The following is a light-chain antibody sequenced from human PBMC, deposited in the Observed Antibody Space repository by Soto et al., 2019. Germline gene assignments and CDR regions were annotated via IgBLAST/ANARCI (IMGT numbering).Light chain of an antibody. CDR3: SAYAGNNNPVI. CDR2: EVS. J-gene: IGLJ2*01. V-gene: IGLV2-8*02. Sequence: QSALTQPPSASRSPGQSVTISCTGTSSDVGGHNFVSWYQQHPGKAPKFLIYEVSKRPSGVPDRFSGSKSGITASLTVSGLQADDEAYYYCSAYAGNNNPVIFGGGTKVTVL. CDR1: SSDVGGHNF.